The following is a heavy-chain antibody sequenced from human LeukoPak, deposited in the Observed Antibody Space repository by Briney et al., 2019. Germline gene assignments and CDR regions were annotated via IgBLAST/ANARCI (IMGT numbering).Heavy chain of an antibody. CDR3: ARADDSSGYYTDY. J-gene: IGHJ4*02. D-gene: IGHD3-22*01. CDR2: IYTSGST. CDR1: GGSISSGSYY. V-gene: IGHV4-61*02. Sequence: PSETLSLTCTVSGGSISSGSYYWSWIRQPAGKGLEWIGRIYTSGSTNYNPSLKSRVTISVDTSKNQFSLKLSSVTAADTAVYYCARADDSSGYYTDYWGQGTLVTVSS.